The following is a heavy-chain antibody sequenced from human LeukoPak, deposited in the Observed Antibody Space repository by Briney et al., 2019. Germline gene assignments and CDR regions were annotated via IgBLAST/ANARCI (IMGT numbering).Heavy chain of an antibody. CDR2: IYHSRST. J-gene: IGHJ3*02. V-gene: IGHV4-30-2*01. CDR1: GGSISSGGYS. CDR3: ARVQHIVVVTASHAFDI. D-gene: IGHD2-21*02. Sequence: SETLSLTCAVSGGSISSGGYSWSWIRQPPGKGLEWIGYIYHSRSTYYNPSLKSRVTISVDRSKNQFSLKLSSVTAADTAVYYCARVQHIVVVTASHAFDIWGQGTMVTVSS.